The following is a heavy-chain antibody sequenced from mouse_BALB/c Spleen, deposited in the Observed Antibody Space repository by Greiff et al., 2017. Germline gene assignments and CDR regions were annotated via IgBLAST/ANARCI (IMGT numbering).Heavy chain of an antibody. D-gene: IGHD2-4*01. CDR2: ISSGGST. V-gene: IGHV5-6-5*01. Sequence: EVMLVESGGGLVKPGGSLKLSCAASGFTFSSYAMSWVRQTPEKRLEWVASISSGGSTYYPDSVKGRFTISRDNARNILYLQMSSLRSEDTAMYYCARPPYDYDVGFAYWGQGTLVTVSA. CDR3: ARPPYDYDVGFAY. CDR1: GFTFSSYA. J-gene: IGHJ3*01.